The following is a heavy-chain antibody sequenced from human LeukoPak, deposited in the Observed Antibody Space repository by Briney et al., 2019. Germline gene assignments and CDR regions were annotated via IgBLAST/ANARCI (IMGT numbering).Heavy chain of an antibody. J-gene: IGHJ4*02. V-gene: IGHV1-46*01. Sequence: ASVKVSCTASGYTFTSYYMHWVRQAPGQGLEWMGIINPSGGRTTYAQKIQGRVTMTRDTSTSTVYMELSGLRSEDTAVYYCARDSDTSGYYPLVDYWGQGTLVTVSS. CDR2: INPSGGRT. CDR1: GYTFTSYY. CDR3: ARDSDTSGYYPLVDY. D-gene: IGHD3-22*01.